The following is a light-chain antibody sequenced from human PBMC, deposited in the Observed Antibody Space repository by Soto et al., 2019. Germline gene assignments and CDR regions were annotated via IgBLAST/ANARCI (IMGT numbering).Light chain of an antibody. CDR3: QQSNNWPYT. V-gene: IGKV3-15*01. J-gene: IGKJ2*01. CDR1: QSVSHN. Sequence: EIVMTQSPATLSVSPGERATLSCRASQSVSHNLAWYQQKPGQVPRLLFYGASTRATGIPARFSGSGSGTEFTLTISSLQSEDFAVYYCQQSNNWPYTFGQGTKLEIK. CDR2: GAS.